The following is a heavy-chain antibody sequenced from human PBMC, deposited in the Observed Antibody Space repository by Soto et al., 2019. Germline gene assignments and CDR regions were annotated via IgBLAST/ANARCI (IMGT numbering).Heavy chain of an antibody. Sequence: SQTLSLTCAISGDSVSSNSAAWNWIRQSPSRGLEWLGRTYYRSKWYNDYAVSVKSRITINPDTSKNQFSLQLNSVTPEDTAVYYCARVPPYSSSHYYYGMDVWGQGTTVTVPS. CDR1: GDSVSSNSAA. CDR2: TYYRSKWYN. V-gene: IGHV6-1*01. CDR3: ARVPPYSSSHYYYGMDV. J-gene: IGHJ6*02. D-gene: IGHD6-6*01.